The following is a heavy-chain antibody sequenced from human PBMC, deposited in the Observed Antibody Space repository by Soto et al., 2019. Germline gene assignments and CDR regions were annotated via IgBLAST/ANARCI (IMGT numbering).Heavy chain of an antibody. CDR2: IAHDESSR. Sequence: QVQLVESGGGVVQPGRSLRLSCGASGFIFSNYGMHWFRQAPGKGLEWVAVIAHDESSRSYADYVRGRFTIYRDNSKNTLYRQMSSLRAEDTAVYYCARDTDAYNDSWGQRHLVIVSS. CDR3: ARDTDAYNDS. D-gene: IGHD1-1*01. J-gene: IGHJ5*01. V-gene: IGHV3-30*03. CDR1: GFIFSNYG.